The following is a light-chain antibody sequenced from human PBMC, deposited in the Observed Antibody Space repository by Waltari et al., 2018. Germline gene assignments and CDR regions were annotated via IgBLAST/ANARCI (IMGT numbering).Light chain of an antibody. CDR1: SSNIRSNL. V-gene: IGLV1-44*01. CDR3: ATWDDSLNGPV. CDR2: YNN. Sequence: QSVVTQPPSASGTPGQRVTIPCSGGSSNIRSNLVQWYQQLPGMAPKVLIYYNNLRPSGVPDRFSGSKSGTSASLAISGLQSDDEAVYYCATWDDSLNGPVFGGGTKLIVL. J-gene: IGLJ3*02.